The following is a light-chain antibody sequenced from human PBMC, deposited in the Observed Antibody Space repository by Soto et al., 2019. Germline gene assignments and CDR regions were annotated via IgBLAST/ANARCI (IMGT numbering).Light chain of an antibody. CDR2: GAV. CDR3: QQTYSTCPT. V-gene: IGKV1-39*01. J-gene: IGKJ1*01. Sequence: DIQMTQSPSSLSASVGDRVTITCRASQSIGIGGSLNWYEQKPGKAPRLLISGAVNLQSGGPSRFSGSVSRTDFTLTISSLQPEDCATYYCQQTYSTCPTFRQGTKVEIK. CDR1: QSIGIGGS.